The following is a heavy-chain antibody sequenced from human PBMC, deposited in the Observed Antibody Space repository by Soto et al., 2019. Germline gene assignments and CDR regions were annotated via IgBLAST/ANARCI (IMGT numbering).Heavy chain of an antibody. V-gene: IGHV3-11*01. D-gene: IGHD4-17*01. J-gene: IGHJ6*04. Sequence: GGSLRLSCAASGFTFSDYYMSWIRQAPGKGLEWVSYISSSGSTIYYADSVKGRFTISRDNAKNSLYLQMNSLRAEDTAVYYCARDPPRLATVISMDVWGKGTTVTVSS. CDR2: ISSSGSTI. CDR1: GFTFSDYY. CDR3: ARDPPRLATVISMDV.